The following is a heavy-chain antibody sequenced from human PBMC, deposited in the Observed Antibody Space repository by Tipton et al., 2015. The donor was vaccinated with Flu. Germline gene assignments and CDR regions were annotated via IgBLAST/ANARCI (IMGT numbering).Heavy chain of an antibody. CDR1: GYTFIGFY. J-gene: IGHJ1*01. V-gene: IGHV1-2*02. CDR2: LNPDSGDT. CDR3: ARRHIVTGYQD. D-gene: IGHD3-9*01. Sequence: QLVQSGAEVKKPGASVRVSCKASGYTFIGFYLHWVRQAPGQGLEWMGWLNPDSGDTDYAQKFQGKVTMTRDTSISTAYMEVSSLRSDDTAVYYCARRHIVTGYQDWGQGTLVTVSS.